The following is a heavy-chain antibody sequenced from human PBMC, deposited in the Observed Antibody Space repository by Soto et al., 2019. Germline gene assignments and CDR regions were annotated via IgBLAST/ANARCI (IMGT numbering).Heavy chain of an antibody. V-gene: IGHV3-23*01. CDR3: AKGYDNSGYSAHDAFDM. J-gene: IGHJ3*02. D-gene: IGHD3-22*01. CDR2: ISGSGVST. CDR1: GFTFSIYA. Sequence: GSLRLSCAASGFTFSIYAMSWVRQAPGKGLEWVSGISGSGVSTYYADSVNGRSTISRDNSKNTLYLHMNSLRVEDTAVYYCAKGYDNSGYSAHDAFDMWGPGTMVTVSS.